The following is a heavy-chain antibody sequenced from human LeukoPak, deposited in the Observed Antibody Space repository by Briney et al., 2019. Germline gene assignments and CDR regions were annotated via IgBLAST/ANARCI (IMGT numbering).Heavy chain of an antibody. V-gene: IGHV4-34*01. CDR2: INHSGST. Sequence: SETLSLTCAVYGGSFSGYYWSWIRQPPGKGLEWIGEINHSGSTNYNPSLKSRVTISVDTSKNQFSLKVKYVTAADTAVYYCARGSTSWPYWGQGTLVTVSS. CDR3: ARGSTSWPY. CDR1: GGSFSGYY. D-gene: IGHD2-2*01. J-gene: IGHJ4*02.